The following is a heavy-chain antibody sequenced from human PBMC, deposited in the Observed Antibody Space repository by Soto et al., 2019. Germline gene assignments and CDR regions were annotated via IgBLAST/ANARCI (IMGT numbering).Heavy chain of an antibody. CDR1: GFTFSTYA. J-gene: IGHJ6*02. CDR3: AKVGLGALTFTDYYYYGLDV. D-gene: IGHD1-26*01. CDR2: ISGGGGST. V-gene: IGHV3-23*01. Sequence: GGSLRLSCAASGFTFSTYAMNWVRQAPGKGLEWVSAISGGGGSTYYADSVKGRVTISRDNSKNTLYLQMNSLRAEDTAVYYCAKVGLGALTFTDYYYYGLDVWGQGTTVTVSS.